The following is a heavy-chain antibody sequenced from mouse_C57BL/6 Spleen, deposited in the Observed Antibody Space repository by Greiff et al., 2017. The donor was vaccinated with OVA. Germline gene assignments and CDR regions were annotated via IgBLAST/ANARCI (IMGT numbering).Heavy chain of an antibody. V-gene: IGHV2-6-1*01. CDR3: AGHRGGYYAMDY. Sequence: LQESGPGLVAPSQCLSLTCTVSGFSFTSYGVHWVRQPPGKGLEWLVVIWSDGSTTYNSAPKSRLSISYDNSKSHVFLKTMSLQTDDTAVYYCAGHRGGYYAMDYWGQGTSVTVSS. J-gene: IGHJ4*01. CDR2: IWSDGST. CDR1: GFSFTSYG.